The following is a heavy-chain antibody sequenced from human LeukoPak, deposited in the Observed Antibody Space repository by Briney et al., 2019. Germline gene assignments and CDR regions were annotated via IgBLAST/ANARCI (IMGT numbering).Heavy chain of an antibody. Sequence: SETLSLTCTVSGGSISSYYWSWIRQPPGKGLEWIGYIYYSGSTNYNPSLKSRVTISVDTSKNQFSLKLSSVTAADTAAYYCARVRRRITIFGVVTPLLRSYYFDYWGQGTLVTVSS. CDR2: IYYSGST. CDR3: ARVRRRITIFGVVTPLLRSYYFDY. CDR1: GGSISSYY. V-gene: IGHV4-59*12. D-gene: IGHD3-3*01. J-gene: IGHJ4*02.